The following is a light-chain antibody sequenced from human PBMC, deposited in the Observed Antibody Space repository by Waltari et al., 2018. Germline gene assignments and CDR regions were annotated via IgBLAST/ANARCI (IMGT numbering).Light chain of an antibody. Sequence: QSVLTQPPSASGTPGQRVTISCSGSASNIGGNLVNWYQQLPGKAPKLLIYRSDRRPSAVPYRFSGSKSGTSASLAISGLQSEDEADYFYASWDDSLNGHWVFGGGTKVTVL. CDR3: ASWDDSLNGHWV. CDR1: ASNIGGNL. CDR2: RSD. V-gene: IGLV1-44*01. J-gene: IGLJ3*02.